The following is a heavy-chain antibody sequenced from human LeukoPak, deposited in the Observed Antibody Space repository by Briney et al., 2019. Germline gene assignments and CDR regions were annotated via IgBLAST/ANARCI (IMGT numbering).Heavy chain of an antibody. V-gene: IGHV3-7*01. CDR2: IKQDGSET. D-gene: IGHD6-13*01. Sequence: QPGGSLRLSCAASGFSFSDYWMSWVRQAPGKGLEWVANIKQDGSETWYVASVKGRFTISRDNAKKSLYLQMNSLRAEDTAVYYCARDGGSWYVGYWGQGILVTVSS. J-gene: IGHJ4*02. CDR3: ARDGGSWYVGY. CDR1: GFSFSDYW.